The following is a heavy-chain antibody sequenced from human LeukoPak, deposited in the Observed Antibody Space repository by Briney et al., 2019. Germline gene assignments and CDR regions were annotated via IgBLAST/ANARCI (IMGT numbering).Heavy chain of an antibody. J-gene: IGHJ4*02. V-gene: IGHV1-69*06. CDR3: ARTPSFQAAASPFDY. Sequence: SVKVSCKASGGTFSSYAISWVRQAPGQGLEWMGGIIPIFGTANYAQKSQGRVTITADKSTSTAYMELSSLRSEDTAVYYCARTPSFQAAASPFDYWGQGTLVTVSS. D-gene: IGHD6-13*01. CDR1: GGTFSSYA. CDR2: IIPIFGTA.